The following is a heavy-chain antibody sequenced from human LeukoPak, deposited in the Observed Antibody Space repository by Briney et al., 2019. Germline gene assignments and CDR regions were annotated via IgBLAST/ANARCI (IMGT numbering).Heavy chain of an antibody. J-gene: IGHJ4*02. CDR2: ISIYNGNT. D-gene: IGHD6-13*01. CDR1: GYTSTSYG. V-gene: IGHV1-18*01. Sequence: ASVKVSCKASGYTSTSYGISWVRQAPGQGLEWMGWISIYNGNTNYAQKLQGRVTMTTDTSTSTAYMELRSLRSDDTAVYYCAREEQQRGFDYWGQGTLVTVSS. CDR3: AREEQQRGFDY.